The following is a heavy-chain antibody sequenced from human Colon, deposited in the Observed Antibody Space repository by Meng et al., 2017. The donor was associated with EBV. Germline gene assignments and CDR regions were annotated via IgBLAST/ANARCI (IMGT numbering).Heavy chain of an antibody. J-gene: IGHJ4*02. CDR1: GGSPSSRNW. CDR2: IYHSGST. V-gene: IGHV4-4*03. Sequence: GQLKGSGPGLVNPPGTLSFTCAVPGGSPSSRNWWSWVRQPPGKGLEWIGEIYHSGSTNYNPSLKSRVTISVDESKNQFSPRLSSVTAADTAVYYCARVGAYCGGDCYHPRWGQGTLVTVSS. D-gene: IGHD2-21*02. CDR3: ARVGAYCGGDCYHPR.